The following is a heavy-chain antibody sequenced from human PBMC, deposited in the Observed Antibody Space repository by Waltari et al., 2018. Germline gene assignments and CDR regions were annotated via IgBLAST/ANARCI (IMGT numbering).Heavy chain of an antibody. CDR3: ARDLSYNQVDY. V-gene: IGHV3-74*03. D-gene: IGHD1-20*01. CDR2: IEKRGTTT. J-gene: IGHJ4*02. Sequence: EVQLVESGGTLVQPGGSLRLSCAASGFPFRRYWMPWVRRAPGKGLVWVSRIEKRGTTTTYADSVKGRFTISRDNAKNTLYLQMNGLRAEDTAVYYCARDLSYNQVDYWGQGTRVTVSS. CDR1: GFPFRRYW.